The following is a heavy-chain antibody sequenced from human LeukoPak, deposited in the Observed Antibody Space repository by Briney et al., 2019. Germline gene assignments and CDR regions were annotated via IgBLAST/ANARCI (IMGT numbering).Heavy chain of an antibody. Sequence: PGGFLRLSCAASGFTVSSNYMSWVRQAPGKGLEWVSVIYSGGSTYYADSVKGRFIISRDNAKNTLYLQMNSLRAEDTAVYYCAKDRPRKRPPTVTDFDYWGQGTLVTVSS. D-gene: IGHD4-17*01. CDR2: IYSGGST. J-gene: IGHJ4*02. CDR1: GFTVSSNY. CDR3: AKDRPRKRPPTVTDFDY. V-gene: IGHV3-66*01.